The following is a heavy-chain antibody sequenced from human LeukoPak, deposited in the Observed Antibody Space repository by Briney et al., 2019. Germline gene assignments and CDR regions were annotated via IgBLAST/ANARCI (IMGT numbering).Heavy chain of an antibody. D-gene: IGHD2-2*01. CDR1: GGSISSYY. CDR3: ARGDCSSTSCYAGRSWFDP. CDR2: IYYSGST. J-gene: IGHJ5*02. V-gene: IGHV4-59*12. Sequence: SETLSLTCTVSGGSISSYYWSWIRQPPGKGLEWIGYIYYSGSTNYNPSLKSRVTISVDTSKNQFSLKLSSVTAADTAVYYCARGDCSSTSCYAGRSWFDPWGQGTLVTVSS.